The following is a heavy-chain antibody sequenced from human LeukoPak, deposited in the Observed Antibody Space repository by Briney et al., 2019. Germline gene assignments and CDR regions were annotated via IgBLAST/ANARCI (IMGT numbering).Heavy chain of an antibody. Sequence: ASVKVSCTASGYTFTGHYIHWVRQAPGQGLEWMGWIDPNNGGTNYAQKFQGRVTMTRDTSISPAYMELSSLRSDDTAVYYCAREDFYDSSGGKGGLDYWGQGTLVTVSS. J-gene: IGHJ4*02. CDR3: AREDFYDSSGGKGGLDY. D-gene: IGHD3-22*01. CDR2: IDPNNGGT. V-gene: IGHV1-2*02. CDR1: GYTFTGHY.